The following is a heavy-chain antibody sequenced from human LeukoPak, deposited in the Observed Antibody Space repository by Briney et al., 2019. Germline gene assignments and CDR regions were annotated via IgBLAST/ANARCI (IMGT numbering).Heavy chain of an antibody. CDR1: GGSFSGYY. J-gene: IGHJ4*02. CDR2: INHSGST. CDR3: AGASGWYYFDY. Sequence: SETLSLTCAVYGGSFSGYYWSWIRQPPGKGLEWIGEINHSGSTNYNPSLKSRVTISVDTSKNQFSLKLSSVTAADTAVYYCAGASGWYYFDYWGQGTLVTVS. V-gene: IGHV4-34*01. D-gene: IGHD2-8*01.